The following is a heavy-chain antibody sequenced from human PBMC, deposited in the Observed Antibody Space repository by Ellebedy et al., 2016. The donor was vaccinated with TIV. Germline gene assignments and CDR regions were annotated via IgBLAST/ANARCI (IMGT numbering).Heavy chain of an antibody. CDR1: GVIVSDYF. CDR2: LYPDAKT. CDR3: ARDPGGGGDFGDNWFDP. V-gene: IGHV3-66*01. Sequence: GESLKISCEASGVIVSDYFMNWVRQAPGKGLEWVSVLYPDAKTNYTDSVNGRFIVSRDSSKNTLYLQMNSLTAEDTAVYYCARDPGGGGDFGDNWFDPWGQGTLVTVSP. D-gene: IGHD2-21*01. J-gene: IGHJ5*02.